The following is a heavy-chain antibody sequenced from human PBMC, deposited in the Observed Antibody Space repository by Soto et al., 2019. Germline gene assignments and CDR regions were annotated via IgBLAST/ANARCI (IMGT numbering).Heavy chain of an antibody. CDR2: ISWNGGSI. J-gene: IGHJ6*03. D-gene: IGHD4-17*01. CDR3: AKGSPTVTTNYYYMDV. CDR1: GFTFDDYA. V-gene: IGHV3-9*01. Sequence: GGSLRLSCAASGFTFDDYAMHWVRQAPGKGLEWVSGISWNGGSIGYADSVKGRFTISRDNAKNSLYLQMNSLRAEDTALYYCAKGSPTVTTNYYYMDVWGKGTTVTVSS.